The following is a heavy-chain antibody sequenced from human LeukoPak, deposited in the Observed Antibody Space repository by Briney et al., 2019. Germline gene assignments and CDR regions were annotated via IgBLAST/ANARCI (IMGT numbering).Heavy chain of an antibody. Sequence: SETLSLTCAVYGGSFSGYYWTWIRQPPGKGLEWIGYIYYGGSIYYNPSLKSRVTMSVDTSKNQFSLKLSSVTAVDTAVYYCARISPDGAAAGNAFDPWGQGTLVTVSS. V-gene: IGHV4-34*10. CDR1: GGSFSGYY. CDR2: IYYGGSI. J-gene: IGHJ5*02. D-gene: IGHD6-13*01. CDR3: ARISPDGAAAGNAFDP.